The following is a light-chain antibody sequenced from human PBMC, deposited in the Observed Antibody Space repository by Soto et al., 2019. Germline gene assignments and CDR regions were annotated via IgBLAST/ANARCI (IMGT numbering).Light chain of an antibody. Sequence: IVLTQSPATLSVSPGERATLSCRASQSVSSNLAWHQQRPGQAPRLLIYGAFNRAAGIPARFSGSGSGTDFTLTISSLEPEDSAVYYCQQRNIWPPVTFGQGTRLEI. CDR3: QQRNIWPPVT. CDR1: QSVSSN. V-gene: IGKV3D-15*01. CDR2: GAF. J-gene: IGKJ5*01.